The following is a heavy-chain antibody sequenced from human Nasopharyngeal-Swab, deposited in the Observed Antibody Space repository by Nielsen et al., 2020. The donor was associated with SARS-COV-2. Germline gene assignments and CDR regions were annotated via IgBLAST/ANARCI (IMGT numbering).Heavy chain of an antibody. CDR1: GFTFSSHA. Sequence: GGSLRLSCAASGFTFSSHAMHWIRQAPGKGLEWVAVISYDGSIIYNADSVKGRFTVSRDNSKNTLYLQMNSLRAEDTAVYPCARDLSVEWPLCYFDYWGQGTLVTVSS. D-gene: IGHD3-3*01. CDR2: ISYDGSII. CDR3: ARDLSVEWPLCYFDY. V-gene: IGHV3-30-3*01. J-gene: IGHJ4*02.